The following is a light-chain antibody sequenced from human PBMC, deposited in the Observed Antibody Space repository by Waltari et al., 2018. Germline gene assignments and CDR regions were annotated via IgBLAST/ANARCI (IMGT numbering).Light chain of an antibody. Sequence: QSVLTQPPSTSGAPGQRITISCTGTRSNIGAGYYVSWYQQFPGTAPKLLIYEKINRPSGVSYRFSGSKSGTSASLTITVLQSEDEADYYCSAWDTSLSAVLFGGGTRLTVL. CDR3: SAWDTSLSAVL. V-gene: IGLV1-40*01. CDR2: EKI. CDR1: RSNIGAGYY. J-gene: IGLJ2*01.